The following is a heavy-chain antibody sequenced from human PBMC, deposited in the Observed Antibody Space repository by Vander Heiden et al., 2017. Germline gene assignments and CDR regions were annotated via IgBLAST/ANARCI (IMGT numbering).Heavy chain of an antibody. J-gene: IGHJ6*02. CDR3: AREGGALLRSRSMDV. V-gene: IGHV1-18*01. D-gene: IGHD3-3*01. Sequence: APGQGLEWMGWISAYNGNTNYAQKLQGRVTMTTDTSTSTAYMELRSLRSDDTAVYYCAREGGALLRSRSMDVWGQGTTVTVSS. CDR2: ISAYNGNT.